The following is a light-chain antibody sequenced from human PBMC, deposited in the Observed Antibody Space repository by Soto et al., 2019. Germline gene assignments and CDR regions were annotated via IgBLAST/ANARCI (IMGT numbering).Light chain of an antibody. CDR2: DAS. J-gene: IGKJ3*01. CDR1: QSFSSF. Sequence: EIVLTQSPATLSLSPEERATLSCSASQSFSSFLACYQQIPGQAPRLLIYDASNRATGIPARFSGSGSGTDFTLTIGSLEPEDFVVYYCQQRSNSFTLGPGTKVDIK. CDR3: QQRSNSFT. V-gene: IGKV3-11*01.